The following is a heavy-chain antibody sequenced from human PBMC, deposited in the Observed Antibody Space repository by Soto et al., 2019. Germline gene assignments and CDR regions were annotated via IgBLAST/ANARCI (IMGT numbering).Heavy chain of an antibody. Sequence: DVQLVESGGGLVQPGGSLRLSCAASGFTFISYWMTWVRQAPGRGLEWVASIHQYGSEKHYVDSVKGRFSISRDNAKNSLYLQMNSLRAEDTAVYYCTRAEYGDSFWYFDLWGRGTLVTVSS. CDR2: IHQYGSEK. D-gene: IGHD7-27*01. CDR1: GFTFISYW. J-gene: IGHJ2*01. CDR3: TRAEYGDSFWYFDL. V-gene: IGHV3-7*01.